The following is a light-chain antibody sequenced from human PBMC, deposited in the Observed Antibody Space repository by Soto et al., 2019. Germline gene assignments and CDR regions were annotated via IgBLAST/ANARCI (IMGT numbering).Light chain of an antibody. CDR1: QRVLYSSNNKNY. CDR3: QQYYTTLMYT. J-gene: IGKJ2*01. CDR2: WAS. V-gene: IGKV4-1*01. Sequence: DIVMTQSPDSLAVSLGERATINCKSSQRVLYSSNNKNYLAWYQQKPGQPPKLLIYWASIRESGVPDRFSGSGSGTDFTLTISSLQVEDVAVYYCQQYYTTLMYTFGQGTKLEIK.